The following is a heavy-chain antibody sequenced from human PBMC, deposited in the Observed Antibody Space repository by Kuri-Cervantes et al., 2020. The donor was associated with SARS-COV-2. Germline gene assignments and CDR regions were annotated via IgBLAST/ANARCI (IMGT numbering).Heavy chain of an antibody. CDR1: GFTFSSYS. CDR3: ARDFRLGKSLDY. CDR2: ISSSSSYI. J-gene: IGHJ4*02. V-gene: IGHV3-21*01. Sequence: GGSLRLSCAASGFTFSSYSMNRVRQAPGKGLEWVSSISSSSSYIYYADSVKGRFTISRDNAKNSLYLQMSSLRAEDTAVYYCARDFRLGKSLDYWGQGALVTVSS. D-gene: IGHD7-27*01.